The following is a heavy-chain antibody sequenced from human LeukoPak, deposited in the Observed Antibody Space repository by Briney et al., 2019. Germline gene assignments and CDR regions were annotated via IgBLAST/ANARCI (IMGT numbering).Heavy chain of an antibody. CDR2: IYYSGST. CDR1: GGSINNNK. CDR3: ARITYGDNHFDI. V-gene: IGHV4-59*01. J-gene: IGHJ3*02. D-gene: IGHD4-23*01. Sequence: SETLSLTCVVSGGSINNNKWWSWIRQPPGKGLEWIGYIYYSGSTNYNPSLKSRVTISVDTSKNQFSLKLNSVTAADTAVYYCARITYGDNHFDIWGQGTMVTVSS.